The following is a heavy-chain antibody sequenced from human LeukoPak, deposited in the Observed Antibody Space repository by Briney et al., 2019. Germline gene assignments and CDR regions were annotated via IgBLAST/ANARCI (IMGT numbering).Heavy chain of an antibody. D-gene: IGHD4-17*01. CDR3: AKRGLDGDEGGY. V-gene: IGHV3-23*01. CDR1: GFTFSSYA. CDR2: ISGSGGST. Sequence: PAGSLRLSCAASGFTFSSYAMSWVRQAPGKGLEWVLAISGSGGSTYYADSVKGRFTISRDNSKNTLYLQMNSPRAEDTAVYYCAKRGLDGDEGGYWGQGTLVTVSS. J-gene: IGHJ4*02.